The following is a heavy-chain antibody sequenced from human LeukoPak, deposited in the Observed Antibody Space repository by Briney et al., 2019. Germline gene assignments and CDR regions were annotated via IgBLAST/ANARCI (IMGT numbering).Heavy chain of an antibody. V-gene: IGHV4-34*01. J-gene: IGHJ5*02. CDR1: GGSFSGYY. CDR2: INHSGST. Sequence: SETLSLTCAVYGGSFSGYYWSWIRQPPGKGLEWIGEINHSGSTNYNPSLKSRVTISVDTSKNQFSLKLSSVTAADTAVYSCAIEKCGSGSYSKVLYNWFDPWGQGTLVTVSS. CDR3: AIEKCGSGSYSKVLYNWFDP. D-gene: IGHD3-10*01.